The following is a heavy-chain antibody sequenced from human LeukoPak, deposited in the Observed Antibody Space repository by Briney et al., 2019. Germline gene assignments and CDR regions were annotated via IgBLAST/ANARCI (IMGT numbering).Heavy chain of an antibody. D-gene: IGHD2-21*02. V-gene: IGHV5-51*01. CDR2: IYPGDSDT. Sequence: GESLKISCKGSGYRFTSYWIAWVRQMPGKDLEWMGIIYPGDSDTRYSPSFQGQVTISADKSTSTAYLQWSSLKASDTAMYYCARIIRTYCGGDCYRAEYFQYWGQGTLVTVSS. CDR1: GYRFTSYW. J-gene: IGHJ1*01. CDR3: ARIIRTYCGGDCYRAEYFQY.